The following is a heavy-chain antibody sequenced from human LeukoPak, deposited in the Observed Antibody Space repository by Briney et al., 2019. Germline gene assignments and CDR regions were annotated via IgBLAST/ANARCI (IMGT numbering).Heavy chain of an antibody. CDR1: GFTFSSYG. J-gene: IGHJ4*02. V-gene: IGHV3-23*01. CDR3: AKDLAFGITYYFDY. CDR2: ISGSGGST. D-gene: IGHD1-7*01. Sequence: RGSLRLSCAASGFTFSSYGMSWVRQAPGKGLEWVSAISGSGGSTYYADSVKGRFTISRDNSKNTLYLQMNSLRAEDTAVYYCAKDLAFGITYYFDYWGQGTLVTVSS.